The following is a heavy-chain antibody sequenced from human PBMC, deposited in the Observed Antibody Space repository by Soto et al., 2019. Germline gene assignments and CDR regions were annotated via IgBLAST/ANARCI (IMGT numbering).Heavy chain of an antibody. D-gene: IGHD3-22*01. CDR2: ISYDGSNK. CDR3: ARDFIRGPIVDRSDSYFDY. Sequence: GGSLRLSCAASGFTFSSYAMHWVRQAPGKGLEWVAVISYDGSNKYYADSVKGRFTISRDNSKNTLYLQMNSLRAEDTAVYYCARDFIRGPIVDRSDSYFDYWGQGTLVTVSS. CDR1: GFTFSSYA. V-gene: IGHV3-30-3*01. J-gene: IGHJ4*02.